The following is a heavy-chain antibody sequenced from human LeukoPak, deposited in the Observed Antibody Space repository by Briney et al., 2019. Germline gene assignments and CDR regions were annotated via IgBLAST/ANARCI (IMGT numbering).Heavy chain of an antibody. CDR1: GFTFSSYA. Sequence: YPGRSLRLSCAASGFTFSSYAMPWVRQAPGKGLEWVTVISYDGSNKYYADFVKGRFTISRDNSKNTLYLQVNSLRAEDTAVYYCGRAAEPYGSGSYPQGYWGQGTLVTVSS. CDR3: GRAAEPYGSGSYPQGY. CDR2: ISYDGSNK. J-gene: IGHJ4*02. V-gene: IGHV3-30-3*01. D-gene: IGHD3-10*01.